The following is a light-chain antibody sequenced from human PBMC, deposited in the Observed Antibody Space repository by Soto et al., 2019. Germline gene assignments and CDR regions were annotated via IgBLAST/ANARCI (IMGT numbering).Light chain of an antibody. CDR2: GAS. J-gene: IGKJ5*01. V-gene: IGKV3D-20*02. CDR3: QQRSNWPPIT. Sequence: EIVLTQSPGTLSLSPGERATLSCRASQSVRTNYLAWYQQKPGQAPRLLIYGASSRATGIPDRFSGSGSGTDFTLTISRLEPEDFVVYYCQQRSNWPPITFGQGTRLEI. CDR1: QSVRTNY.